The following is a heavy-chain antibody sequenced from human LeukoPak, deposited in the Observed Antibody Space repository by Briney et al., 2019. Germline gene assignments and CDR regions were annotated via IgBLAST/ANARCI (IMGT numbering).Heavy chain of an antibody. CDR1: GGSFSGYY. V-gene: IGHV4-34*01. CDR2: INHSGST. D-gene: IGHD6-6*01. J-gene: IGHJ4*02. CDR3: ARGASRSSPFDY. Sequence: PSETLSLTCAVYGGSFSGYYWSWIRQPPVKGREWIGEINHSGSTNYNPSLKSRVTISVDTSKNQFSLKLSSVTAADTAVYYCARGASRSSPFDYWGQGTLVTVSS.